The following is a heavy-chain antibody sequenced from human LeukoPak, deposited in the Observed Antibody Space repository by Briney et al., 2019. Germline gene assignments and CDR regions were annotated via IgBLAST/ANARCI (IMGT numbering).Heavy chain of an antibody. D-gene: IGHD6-19*01. CDR2: ISAYNGNT. J-gene: IGHJ4*02. V-gene: IGHV1-18*01. Sequence: ASVKVSCKASGYTFTSYGISWVRQAPGQGLEWMGWISAYNGNTNYAQKLQGRVTMTTDTSTSTAYMELRSLRSDDTAVYYCARDGDPLLGIAVAGTTFDYWGQGTLVTVSS. CDR1: GYTFTSYG. CDR3: ARDGDPLLGIAVAGTTFDY.